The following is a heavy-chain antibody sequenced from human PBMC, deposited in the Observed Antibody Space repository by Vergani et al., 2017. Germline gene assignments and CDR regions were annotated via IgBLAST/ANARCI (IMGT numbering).Heavy chain of an antibody. CDR2: ISYDGSNK. J-gene: IGHJ6*03. D-gene: IGHD6-6*01. CDR3: ARDLVGSSSNYYYYYMDV. V-gene: IGHV3-30*01. Sequence: VQLVESGGGLVKPGGSLRLSCAASGFTFSSYAMHWVRQAPGKGLEWVAVISYDGSNKYYADSVKGRFTISRDNSKNTLYLQMNSLRAEDTAVYYCARDLVGSSSNYYYYYMDVWGKGTTVTVSS. CDR1: GFTFSSYA.